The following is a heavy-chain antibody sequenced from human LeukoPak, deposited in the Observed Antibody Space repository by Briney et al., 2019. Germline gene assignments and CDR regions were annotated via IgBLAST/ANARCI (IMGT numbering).Heavy chain of an antibody. CDR3: ARDXYYDYVWGSYRTNWFDX. Sequence: ASVKVSCKASGGTFSSYAISWVRQAPGQGLEWMGGIIPIFGTANYAQKFQGRVTITTDESTSTAYMELSSLRSEDTAVYYCARDXYYDYVWGSYRTNWFDXXGQGXXVTV. V-gene: IGHV1-69*05. D-gene: IGHD3-16*02. CDR2: IIPIFGTA. CDR1: GGTFSSYA. J-gene: IGHJ5*02.